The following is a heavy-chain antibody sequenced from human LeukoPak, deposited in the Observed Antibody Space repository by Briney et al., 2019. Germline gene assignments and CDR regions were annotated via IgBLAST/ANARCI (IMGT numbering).Heavy chain of an antibody. Sequence: GGSLRLSCAASGFTFSSYAMSWVRQAPGKGLEWISTITGSGVTTYYADSVKGRFTISRDNSKNTLYLQMNSLRAEDTAVYYCAKDYYYDSSGYANDWGQGTLVTVSS. CDR1: GFTFSSYA. CDR3: AKDYYYDSSGYAND. V-gene: IGHV3-23*01. J-gene: IGHJ4*02. CDR2: ITGSGVTT. D-gene: IGHD3-22*01.